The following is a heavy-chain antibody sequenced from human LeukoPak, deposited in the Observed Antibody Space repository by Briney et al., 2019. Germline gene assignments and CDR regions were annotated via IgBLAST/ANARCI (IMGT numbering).Heavy chain of an antibody. CDR3: ARGRASSSWFIPFDY. CDR2: IFYSGST. J-gene: IGHJ4*02. V-gene: IGHV4-59*01. D-gene: IGHD6-13*01. CDR1: GGPISSYY. Sequence: SETLSLTCTVSGGPISSYYWSWIRQPPGEGLEWIGYIFYSGSTNYNPSLKSRVTISVDTSKNQFSLKLSSVTAADTAVYYCARGRASSSWFIPFDYWGQGTLVTVSS.